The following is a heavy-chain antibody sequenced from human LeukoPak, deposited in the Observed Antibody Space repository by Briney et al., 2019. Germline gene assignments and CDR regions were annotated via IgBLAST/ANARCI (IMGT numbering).Heavy chain of an antibody. Sequence: PSETLSRTCTVSGGSISSYYWSWIRQPAGKGLEWIGRIYTSGSTNYNPSLKSRVTMSVDKSKNQFSLKLYSVTAADTAVYYCARASHDYGDYSHFDYWGQGTLVTVSS. CDR2: IYTSGST. D-gene: IGHD4-17*01. CDR1: GGSISSYY. CDR3: ARASHDYGDYSHFDY. J-gene: IGHJ4*02. V-gene: IGHV4-4*07.